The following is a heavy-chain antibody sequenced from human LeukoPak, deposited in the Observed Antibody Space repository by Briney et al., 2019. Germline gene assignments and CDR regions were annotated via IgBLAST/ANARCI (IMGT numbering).Heavy chain of an antibody. D-gene: IGHD6-6*01. CDR2: INPDSGGT. J-gene: IGHJ6*03. CDR3: AKRGREVKVRARPEGYYYYYMDV. CDR1: GYTFTGYY. Sequence: ASVKVSCKASGYTFTGYYMHWVRQAPGQGLEWMGWINPDSGGTNYAQKFQGRVTMTRDTSISTAYMELSRLRSDDTAVYYCAKRGREVKVRARPEGYYYYYMDVWGKGTTVTVSS. V-gene: IGHV1-2*02.